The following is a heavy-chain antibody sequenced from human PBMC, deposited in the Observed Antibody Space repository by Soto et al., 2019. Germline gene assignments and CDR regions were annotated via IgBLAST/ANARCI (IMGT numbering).Heavy chain of an antibody. CDR1: GGSISSGGYS. D-gene: IGHD2-2*01. V-gene: IGHV4-30-2*01. CDR3: ARVRGYCSSTSCSYFDY. Sequence: PSETLSLTCAVSGGSISSGGYSWSWILHPPGKGLEWIGYIYHSGSTYYNPSLKSRVTISVERSKNQFSLKLSSVTAADTAVYYCARVRGYCSSTSCSYFDYWGKGTLVTVSS. CDR2: IYHSGST. J-gene: IGHJ4*02.